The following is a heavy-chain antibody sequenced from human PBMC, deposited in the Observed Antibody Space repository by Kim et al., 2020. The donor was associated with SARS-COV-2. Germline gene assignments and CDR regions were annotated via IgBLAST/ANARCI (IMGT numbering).Heavy chain of an antibody. J-gene: IGHJ4*02. CDR3: ARVGLVEMATIDY. Sequence: YNPSLKSRVTISVDTSKNQFSLKLSSVTAADTAVYYCARVGLVEMATIDYWGQGTLVTVSS. D-gene: IGHD5-12*01. V-gene: IGHV4-39*07.